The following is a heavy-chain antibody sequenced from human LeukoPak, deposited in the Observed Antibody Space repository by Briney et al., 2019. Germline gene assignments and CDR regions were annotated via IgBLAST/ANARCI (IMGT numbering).Heavy chain of an antibody. V-gene: IGHV4-59*01. Sequence: SETLSLTCTVSGGSISSYYWSWIRQPPGKGLEWIGHIYYSGSTNYNPSLKSRVTISVDTSKNQFSLKLSSVTAADTAVYYCARMGYYDFWSGYPGFDYWGQGTLVTVSS. D-gene: IGHD3-3*01. CDR3: ARMGYYDFWSGYPGFDY. CDR1: GGSISSYY. CDR2: IYYSGST. J-gene: IGHJ4*02.